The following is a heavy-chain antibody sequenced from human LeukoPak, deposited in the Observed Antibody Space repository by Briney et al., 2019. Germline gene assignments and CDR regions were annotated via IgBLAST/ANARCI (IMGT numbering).Heavy chain of an antibody. CDR2: ISYDGSNK. Sequence: GGSLRLSCAASGFTFSSYGMHWVRQAPGKGLEWVAVISYDGSNKYYADSVKGRFTISRDNSKNTLYLQMNSLRADDTAVYFCARGMKYSTGWYYFDFWGQGTLVTVSS. J-gene: IGHJ4*02. CDR3: ARGMKYSTGWYYFDF. V-gene: IGHV3-30*03. CDR1: GFTFSSYG. D-gene: IGHD6-19*01.